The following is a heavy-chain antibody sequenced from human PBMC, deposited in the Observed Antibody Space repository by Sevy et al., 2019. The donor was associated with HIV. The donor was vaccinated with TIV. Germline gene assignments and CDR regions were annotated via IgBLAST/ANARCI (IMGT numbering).Heavy chain of an antibody. V-gene: IGHV5-51*01. J-gene: IGHJ4*02. Sequence: GESLRISCKGSGYNFARYWIAWVRQLPGKGLEWMGVIYPGDSDTRYSPSLQGQVSISADKSINTAYLQWSSLRAPDTAMYYCARLDRYYESGGQSDFWGQGTLVTVSS. D-gene: IGHD3-22*01. CDR2: IYPGDSDT. CDR1: GYNFARYW. CDR3: ARLDRYYESGGQSDF.